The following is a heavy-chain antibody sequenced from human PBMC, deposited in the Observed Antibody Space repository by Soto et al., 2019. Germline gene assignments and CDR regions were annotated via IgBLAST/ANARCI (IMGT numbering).Heavy chain of an antibody. D-gene: IGHD2-21*01. CDR1: GGSISSGGYY. Sequence: SETLSLTCTVSGGSISSGGYYWSWIRQHPGKGLEWIGYIYYSGSTYYNPSLKNRVTISVDTSKNQFSLKLSSVTAADTAVYYCARDPILRPSHHYYYGMDVWGQGTTVTVSS. CDR3: ARDPILRPSHHYYYGMDV. V-gene: IGHV4-31*03. J-gene: IGHJ6*02. CDR2: IYYSGST.